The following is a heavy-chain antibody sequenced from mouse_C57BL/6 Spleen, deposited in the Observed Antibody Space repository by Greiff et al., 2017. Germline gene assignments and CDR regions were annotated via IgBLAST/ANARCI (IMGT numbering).Heavy chain of an antibody. CDR3: AISSGDGYRDY. D-gene: IGHD2-3*01. V-gene: IGHV1-50*01. J-gene: IGHJ2*01. CDR2: IDPSDSYT. Sequence: QVQLQQPGAELVKPGASVKLSCKASGYTFTSYWMQWVKQRPGQGLEWIGEIDPSDSYTNYNQKFKGKATLTVDTSSSTSYMQLISLTSEDSAVYSCAISSGDGYRDYWGQGTPLTVSS. CDR1: GYTFTSYW.